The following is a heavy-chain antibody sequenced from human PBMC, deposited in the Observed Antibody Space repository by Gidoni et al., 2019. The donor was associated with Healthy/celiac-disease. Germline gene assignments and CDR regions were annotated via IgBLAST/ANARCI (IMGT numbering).Heavy chain of an antibody. CDR3: ARGHNWNYDY. D-gene: IGHD1-7*01. CDR1: GGSFSGYY. Sequence: QVQLQQWGAGRLKPSETLSLTCAVYGGSFSGYYWSWIRRPQGKGLEWIGEINHSGSTNYNPSLRSRVTISVDTSKNQFSLKLSSVTAADTAVYYCARGHNWNYDYWGQGTLVTVSS. CDR2: INHSGST. J-gene: IGHJ4*02. V-gene: IGHV4-34*01.